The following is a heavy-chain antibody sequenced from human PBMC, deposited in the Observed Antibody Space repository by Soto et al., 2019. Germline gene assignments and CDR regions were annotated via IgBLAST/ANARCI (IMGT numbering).Heavy chain of an antibody. D-gene: IGHD3-10*01. CDR1: GFTFSNYD. J-gene: IGHJ6*02. V-gene: IGHV3-30-3*01. Sequence: QVQLVESGGGVVQPGRSLRLSCAASGFTFSNYDMHWVRQAPGKGLEWVTVVSYDGSNEYHADSVKGRFTISRDNSKNTLYLQMNSLRREDTAVYYCARDASSQVLLDVWGPGTTVTVSS. CDR3: ARDASSQVLLDV. CDR2: VSYDGSNE.